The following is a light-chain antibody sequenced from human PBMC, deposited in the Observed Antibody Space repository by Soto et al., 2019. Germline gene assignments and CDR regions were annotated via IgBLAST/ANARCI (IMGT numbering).Light chain of an antibody. J-gene: IGKJ3*01. Sequence: EVVLTQSPDTLSLSPGETATLSCRASQSLRATYVAWYQQRPGQAPRLLIYGASFRATGIPARFSGRGSGTDFTLSISRLEPEDFAVYYCQQRSTWPFTFGPGTKVDIK. V-gene: IGKV3D-20*02. CDR3: QQRSTWPFT. CDR1: QSLRATY. CDR2: GAS.